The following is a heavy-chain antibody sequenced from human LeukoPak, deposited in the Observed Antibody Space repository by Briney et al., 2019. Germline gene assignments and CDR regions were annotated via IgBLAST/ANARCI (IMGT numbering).Heavy chain of an antibody. CDR2: ISYDGSNK. J-gene: IGHJ4*02. CDR3: ARLRWLHSGWDY. V-gene: IGHV3-30*03. CDR1: GFTFSSYG. D-gene: IGHD5-24*01. Sequence: GGSLRLSCAASGFTFSSYGMHWVRQAPGKGLEWVAVISYDGSNKYYADSVKGRFTISRDNAKNSLYLQMNSLRAEDTAVYYCARLRWLHSGWDYWGQGTLVTVSS.